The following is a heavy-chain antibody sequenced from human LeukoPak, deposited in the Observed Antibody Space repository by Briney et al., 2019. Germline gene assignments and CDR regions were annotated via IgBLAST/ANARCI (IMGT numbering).Heavy chain of an antibody. V-gene: IGHV3-30*03. CDR2: ISYDGSNK. CDR1: GFTFSSYG. Sequence: GGSLRLSCAASGFTFSSYGMHWVRQAPGKGLEWVAVISYDGSNKYYADSVKGRFTISRDNSKNTLYLQMNSLRAEDTAVYYCARYCSGGSCYSMEDAGWFDPWGQGTLVTVSS. D-gene: IGHD2-15*01. CDR3: ARYCSGGSCYSMEDAGWFDP. J-gene: IGHJ5*02.